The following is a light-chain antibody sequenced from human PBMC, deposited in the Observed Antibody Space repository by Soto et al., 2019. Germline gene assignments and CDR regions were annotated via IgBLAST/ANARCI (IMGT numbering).Light chain of an antibody. J-gene: IGKJ4*01. Sequence: EIVLTQSPATLSLSPGERATLSSRASQSVSTFLAWYQQSPGQPPSLVIYDASRRATGIPSRFSGSGSGTDFTLTISSLEPEDFAIYYCHQRSNWPPLTFGGGTKVEIK. CDR1: QSVSTF. V-gene: IGKV3-11*01. CDR3: HQRSNWPPLT. CDR2: DAS.